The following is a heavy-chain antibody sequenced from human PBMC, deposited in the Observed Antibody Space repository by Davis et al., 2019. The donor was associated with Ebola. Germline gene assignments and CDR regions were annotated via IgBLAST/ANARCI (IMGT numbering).Heavy chain of an antibody. CDR3: VRDRFLLDAWFDP. Sequence: SETLSLTCTVSGASIRSSGYYWTWIRQSPEKGLEWIAYIDYSGITYSDPSLKSRVTISVDKSKNQFSLKLTSVTAADTAVYYCVRDRFLLDAWFDPWGQGTLVTVSS. V-gene: IGHV4-30-4*01. CDR1: GASIRSSGYY. J-gene: IGHJ5*02. D-gene: IGHD1-1*01. CDR2: IDYSGIT.